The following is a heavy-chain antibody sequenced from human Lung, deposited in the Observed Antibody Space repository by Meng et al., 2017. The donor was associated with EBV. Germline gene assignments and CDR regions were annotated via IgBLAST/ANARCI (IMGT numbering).Heavy chain of an antibody. Sequence: QVQLTQSGAEVQMAGSSVKVSCKASGDTFNSYAFSWVRQAPGQGLEWMGGIIPFLATAHYSQKFQGRATITADRSTRTAYMELRSLRSDDSAVYYCAAPSTDYDHPFFDFLGQGSLGTVVS. CDR2: IIPFLATA. V-gene: IGHV1-69*06. CDR3: AAPSTDYDHPFFDF. J-gene: IGHJ4*02. CDR1: GDTFNSYA. D-gene: IGHD4-17*01.